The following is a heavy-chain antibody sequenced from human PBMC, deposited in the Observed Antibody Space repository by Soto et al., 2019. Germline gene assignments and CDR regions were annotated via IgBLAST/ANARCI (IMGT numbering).Heavy chain of an antibody. CDR3: SRETSYYDFWSGYYYFDY. J-gene: IGHJ4*02. D-gene: IGHD3-3*01. Sequence: QVQLVQSGAEVKKPGSSVKVSCKASGGTFSSYAISWVRQAPGQGLEWMGGIIPIFGTANYAQKFQGRVTITADESTSTAYMELSSMRSEDTAVYYYSRETSYYDFWSGYYYFDYWGQGTLVTVSS. V-gene: IGHV1-69*01. CDR1: GGTFSSYA. CDR2: IIPIFGTA.